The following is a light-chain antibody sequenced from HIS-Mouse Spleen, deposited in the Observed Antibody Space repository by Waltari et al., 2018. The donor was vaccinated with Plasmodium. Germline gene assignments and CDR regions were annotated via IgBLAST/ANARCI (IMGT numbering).Light chain of an antibody. CDR2: DVS. V-gene: IGLV2-14*03. CDR1: SRAVGGYND. J-gene: IGLJ1*01. Sequence: QSALTQPASVSGSPGQSIPITCTGTSRAVGGYNDVPWYHPPPGKRPNIMFEMYQHHPGKAPKLKIYDVSNRPSGVSNRFSGSKSGNTASLTISGLQAEDEADYYCSSYTSSSTLYVFGTGTKVTVL. CDR3: SSYTSSSTLYV.